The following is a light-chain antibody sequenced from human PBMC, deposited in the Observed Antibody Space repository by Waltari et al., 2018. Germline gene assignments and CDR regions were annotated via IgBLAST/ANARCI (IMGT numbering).Light chain of an antibody. J-gene: IGKJ3*01. V-gene: IGKV3-20*01. Sequence: EIVFTQSPGPLSLSPGERATLSCRASQTIYNKYLAWYQQKSGQAPRLLIYGASSRATGIPDRFSGRGSGTDFTLTISRLEPEDFAVYFCQQFGTSPPTGFGPGTRLDVK. CDR1: QTIYNKY. CDR3: QQFGTSPPTG. CDR2: GAS.